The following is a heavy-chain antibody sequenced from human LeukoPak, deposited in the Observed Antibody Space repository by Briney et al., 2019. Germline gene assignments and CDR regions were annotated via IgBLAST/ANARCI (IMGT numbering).Heavy chain of an antibody. CDR2: IIPIHGIA. CDR3: ARDDANTLIDY. J-gene: IGHJ4*02. CDR1: GGTFSSYA. Sequence: SVKVSCKASGGTFSSYAISWVRQDPGQGLEWMGGIIPIHGIANYAQKFQGRVTITADKSTSTAYMELSSLRSEDTAVYYCARDDANTLIDYWGQGTLVTVSS. D-gene: IGHD3-16*01. V-gene: IGHV1-69*10.